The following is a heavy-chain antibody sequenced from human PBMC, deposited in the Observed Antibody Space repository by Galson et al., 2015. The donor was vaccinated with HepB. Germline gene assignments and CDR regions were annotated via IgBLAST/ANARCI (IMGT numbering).Heavy chain of an antibody. CDR3: ARVLPYCSSTSCYERGGDAFDI. CDR1: GFTFSSYW. Sequence: SLRLSCAASGFTFSSYWMSWVRQAPGKGLEWVANIKQDGSEKYYVDSVKGRFTISRDNAKNSLYLQMNSLRAEDTAVYYCARVLPYCSSTSCYERGGDAFDIWGQGTMVTVSS. V-gene: IGHV3-7*03. D-gene: IGHD2-2*01. CDR2: IKQDGSEK. J-gene: IGHJ3*02.